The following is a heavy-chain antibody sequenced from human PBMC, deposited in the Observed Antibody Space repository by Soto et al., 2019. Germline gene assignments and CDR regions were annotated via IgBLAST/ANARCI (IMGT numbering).Heavy chain of an antibody. D-gene: IGHD2-15*01. CDR3: AGTKGNIVVVVAATEWFDP. J-gene: IGHJ5*02. V-gene: IGHV1-69*06. Sequence: SVKVSCKASGGTFSSYAISWVRQAPGQGLERMGGIIPIFGTANYAQKFQGRVTITADKSTSTAYMELSSLRSEDTAVYYCAGTKGNIVVVVAATEWFDPWGQGTLVTVSS. CDR2: IIPIFGTA. CDR1: GGTFSSYA.